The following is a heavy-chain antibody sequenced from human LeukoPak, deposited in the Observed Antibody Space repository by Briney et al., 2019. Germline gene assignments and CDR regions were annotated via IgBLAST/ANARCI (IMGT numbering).Heavy chain of an antibody. D-gene: IGHD6-13*01. V-gene: IGHV4-4*02. CDR1: GXSISSSNW. J-gene: IGHJ5*02. Sequence: SGTLSLTCAVSGXSISSSNWWSWVRQPPGKELGWIGEIYHSGSTNYNPSLKSRVTISVDKSKNQSSLKLSSVTAADTAVYYCARDPPATGGTVEEPAAWGQGTLVTVSS. CDR2: IYHSGST. CDR3: ARDPPATGGTVEEPAA.